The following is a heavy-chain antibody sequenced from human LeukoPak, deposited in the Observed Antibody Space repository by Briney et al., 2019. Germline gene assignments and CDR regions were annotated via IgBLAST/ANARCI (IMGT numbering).Heavy chain of an antibody. V-gene: IGHV3-48*01. J-gene: IGHJ5*02. CDR2: ISSSSTI. CDR1: GFTFSSYS. D-gene: IGHD2-2*01. CDR3: ASLVVPAAANWFDP. Sequence: PGGSLRLSCAASGFTFSSYSMNWVRQAPGKGREWVSYISSSSTIYYADSVKGRFTISRDNAKNSLYLQMNSLRAEDTAVYYCASLVVPAAANWFDPWGQGTLVTVSS.